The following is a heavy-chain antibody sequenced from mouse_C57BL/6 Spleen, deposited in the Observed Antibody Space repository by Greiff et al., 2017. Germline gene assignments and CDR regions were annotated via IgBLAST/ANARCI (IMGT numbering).Heavy chain of an antibody. D-gene: IGHD2-1*01. Sequence: EVQGVESGGGLVKPGGSLKLSCAASGFTFSDYGMHWVRQAPEKGLEWVAYISSGSSTIYSADTVKGRFTISRDNAKNTLFLQMTSLRSEDTAMYYCASLFYSGDYWGQGTSVTVSS. V-gene: IGHV5-17*01. CDR3: ASLFYSGDY. CDR2: ISSGSSTI. CDR1: GFTFSDYG. J-gene: IGHJ4*01.